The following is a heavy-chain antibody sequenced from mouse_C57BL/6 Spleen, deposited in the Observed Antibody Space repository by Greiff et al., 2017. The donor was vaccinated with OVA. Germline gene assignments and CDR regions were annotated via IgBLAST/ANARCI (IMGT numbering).Heavy chain of an antibody. CDR2: IDPSDSYT. J-gene: IGHJ4*01. V-gene: IGHV1-69*01. CDR1: GYTFTSYW. D-gene: IGHD2-4*01. Sequence: QVQLQQPGAELVMPGASVKLSCKASGYTFTSYWMHWVKQRPGQGLEWIGEIDPSDSYTNYNQKFKGKSTLTVDKSSSTAYMQLSSLTSEDSAVYYCARGGLGIAMDYWGQGTSVTVSS. CDR3: ARGGLGIAMDY.